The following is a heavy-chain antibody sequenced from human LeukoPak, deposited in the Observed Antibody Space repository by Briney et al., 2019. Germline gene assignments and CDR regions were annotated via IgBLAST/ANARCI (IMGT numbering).Heavy chain of an antibody. CDR3: ARGVEPLAANTLAY. CDR1: GFTVITND. CDR2: LYSDGNT. V-gene: IGHV3-53*01. D-gene: IGHD1-14*01. Sequence: RGSLRLSCAASGFTVITNDMTWVRQAPGKGLEWVSVLYSDGNTKYADSVQGRFTISRDNSKNSLYLEMNSLSPDDTAVYYCARGVEPLAANTLAYWGQGTLVTVSS. J-gene: IGHJ4*02.